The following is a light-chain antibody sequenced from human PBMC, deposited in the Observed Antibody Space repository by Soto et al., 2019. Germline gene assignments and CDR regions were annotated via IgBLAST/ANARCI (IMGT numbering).Light chain of an antibody. V-gene: IGKV1-9*01. CDR1: HGISSY. Sequence: IHLTQYPASLAAYVKDRATITCRASHGISSYLAWYQQKPGQAPKLLIYGASTLQTGVPSRFSGSGSGTDFTLTICSLQPEDFATYYCQQYNTYGTFGQGTKVDI. CDR3: QQYNTYGT. J-gene: IGKJ1*01. CDR2: GAS.